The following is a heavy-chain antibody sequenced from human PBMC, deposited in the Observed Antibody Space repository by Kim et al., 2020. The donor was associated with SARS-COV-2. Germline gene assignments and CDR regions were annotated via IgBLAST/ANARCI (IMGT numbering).Heavy chain of an antibody. CDR3: VRTPYGGNRSYWYFDL. CDR1: GGSISSYY. Sequence: SETLSLTCTVSGGSISSYYWSWIRQPAGKGLEWIGRIYTSGSTNYNPSLKSRVTMSVDTSKNQFSLKLSSVTAADTAVYYCVRTPYGGNRSYWYFDLWGRGTLVTVSS. J-gene: IGHJ2*01. D-gene: IGHD4-17*01. V-gene: IGHV4-4*07. CDR2: IYTSGST.